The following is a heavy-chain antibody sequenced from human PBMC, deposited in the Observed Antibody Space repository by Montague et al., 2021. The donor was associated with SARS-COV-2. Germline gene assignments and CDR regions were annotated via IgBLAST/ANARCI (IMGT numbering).Heavy chain of an antibody. D-gene: IGHD3/OR15-3a*01. CDR2: ISYEGKRK. CDR1: EFSLNTYA. Sequence: SLRLSCAASEFSLNTYAIHWVRQAPGKGLEWVAVISYEGKRKYYADSVKDRFTISRDNSKNTLYLQMNSLKSEDTAVYYCARALYDFWTGSHYLDDYYYGMDVWGQGTTVTVSS. CDR3: ARALYDFWTGSHYLDDYYYGMDV. V-gene: IGHV3-30*03. J-gene: IGHJ6*02.